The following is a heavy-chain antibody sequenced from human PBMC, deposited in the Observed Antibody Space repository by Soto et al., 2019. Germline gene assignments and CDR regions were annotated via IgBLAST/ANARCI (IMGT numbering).Heavy chain of an antibody. CDR1: GFSFSSHG. CDR3: AKGSEANGMDV. Sequence: QVQLVESGGGVVQTGRSLRLSCTASGFSFSSHGMHWVRQAPGKGLEWVAVMSDEGSPKYYADSVQGRFTISRDNSKNTLYLQMNSLRDEDTAVYYCAKGSEANGMDVWGQGTTVTVSS. CDR2: MSDEGSPK. V-gene: IGHV3-30*18. J-gene: IGHJ6*02.